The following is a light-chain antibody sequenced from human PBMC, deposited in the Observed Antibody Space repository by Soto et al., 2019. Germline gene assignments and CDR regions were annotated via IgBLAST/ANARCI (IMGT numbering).Light chain of an antibody. CDR2: GAS. CDR1: QSVSSN. J-gene: IGKJ4*01. Sequence: EIVMTQSPATLSVSPGERATLSCRASQSVSSNLAWYQQKPGQAPRLLIYGASTRATGIPARFSGSGSGTEFTLTISSLQSEDFAVYYCHQLHSYPLTFGGGTKVEIK. V-gene: IGKV3-15*01. CDR3: HQLHSYPLT.